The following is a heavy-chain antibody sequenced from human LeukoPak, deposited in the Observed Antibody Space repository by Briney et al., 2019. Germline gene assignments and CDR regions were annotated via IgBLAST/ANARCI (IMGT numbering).Heavy chain of an antibody. Sequence: SETLSLTCAVYGGSFSDYNWTWIRQPPGKGLEWIGEIGHNGTTNHNPSLKGRVTISLDTSKNQFSLKLTSVTAADTAVYYCARPSGGTPFKRFDYWGEGTLVTVSS. D-gene: IGHD1-14*01. CDR2: IGHNGTT. V-gene: IGHV4-34*01. J-gene: IGHJ4*02. CDR3: ARPSGGTPFKRFDY. CDR1: GGSFSDYN.